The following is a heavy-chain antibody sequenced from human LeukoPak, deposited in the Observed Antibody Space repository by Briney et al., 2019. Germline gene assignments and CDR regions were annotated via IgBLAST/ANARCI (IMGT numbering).Heavy chain of an antibody. CDR1: GYTFTSNY. CDR2: ISPSGGST. Sequence: ASVKVSCKAFGYTFTSNYMHWVRQAPGQGPEWMGVISPSGGSTTYAQKFQDRVIMTTDTSTSTAYMELRSLRSDDTAVYYCAREGGIARPPYLYYYIDVWGKGTTVTVSS. CDR3: AREGGIARPPYLYYYIDV. J-gene: IGHJ6*03. V-gene: IGHV1-46*01. D-gene: IGHD6-6*01.